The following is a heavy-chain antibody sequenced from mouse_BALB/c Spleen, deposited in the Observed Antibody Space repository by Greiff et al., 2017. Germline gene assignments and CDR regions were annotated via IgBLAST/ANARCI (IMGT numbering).Heavy chain of an antibody. CDR2: ISYDGSN. J-gene: IGHJ3*01. CDR1: GYSITSGYY. CDR3: ASGDGRFAY. V-gene: IGHV3-6*02. Sequence: EVKVEESGPGLVKPSQSLSLTCSVTGYSITSGYYWNWIRQFPGNQLEWMGYISYDGSNNYNPSLKNRISITRDTSKNQFFLKLNSVTTEDTATYYCASGDGRFAYWGQGTLVTVSA. D-gene: IGHD3-1*01.